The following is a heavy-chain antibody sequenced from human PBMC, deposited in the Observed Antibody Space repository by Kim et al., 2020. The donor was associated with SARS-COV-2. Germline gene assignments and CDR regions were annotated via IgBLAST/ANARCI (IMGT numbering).Heavy chain of an antibody. Sequence: GGSLRLSCAASGFTFSSYAMHWVRQAPGKGLEWVAVISYDGSNKYYADSVKGRFTISRDNSKNTLYLQMNSLRAEDTAVYYCARVGGPHSSWYLYFDYWGQGTLVTVSS. J-gene: IGHJ4*02. D-gene: IGHD6-13*01. CDR2: ISYDGSNK. V-gene: IGHV3-30-3*01. CDR3: ARVGGPHSSWYLYFDY. CDR1: GFTFSSYA.